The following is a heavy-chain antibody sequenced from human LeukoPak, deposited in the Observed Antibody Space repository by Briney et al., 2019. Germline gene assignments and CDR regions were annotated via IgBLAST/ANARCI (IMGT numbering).Heavy chain of an antibody. CDR1: GYTFSNYG. V-gene: IGHV1-18*04. Sequence: ASVKVSCKASGYTFSNYGISWVRQAPGLGLEWMGWTSYNGNTNYAQKFQDRVTMTTDTSTTTAYMELRSLESDDTAVYYCARHSGSGWQALGYWGQGTLVTVAS. CDR3: ARHSGSGWQALGY. CDR2: TSYNGNT. J-gene: IGHJ4*02. D-gene: IGHD6-19*01.